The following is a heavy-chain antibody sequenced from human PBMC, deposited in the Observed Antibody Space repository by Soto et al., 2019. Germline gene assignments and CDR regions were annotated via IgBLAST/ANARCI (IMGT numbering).Heavy chain of an antibody. Sequence: GGSLRLSCAASGFTFSSYAMSWVRQAPGKGLEWVSAISGSGGSTYYADSVKGRFTISRDNSKNTLYLQMNSLRAEDTAVYYCAKQYYYDSSGYYGDYFDYWGQGTLVTVSS. CDR2: ISGSGGST. D-gene: IGHD3-22*01. V-gene: IGHV3-23*01. CDR1: GFTFSSYA. CDR3: AKQYYYDSSGYYGDYFDY. J-gene: IGHJ4*02.